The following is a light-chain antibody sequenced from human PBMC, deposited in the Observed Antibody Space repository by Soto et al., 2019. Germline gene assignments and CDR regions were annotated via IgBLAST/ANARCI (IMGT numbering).Light chain of an antibody. V-gene: IGKV1-39*01. CDR1: QSISSY. J-gene: IGKJ1*01. CDR2: AAS. Sequence: DIQMTQSPSSLSASVGDRVTITCRASQSISSYLNWYQQKPGKAPKLLIYAASSLQSGVPSRFSGSGSATDFTLAISSLQPEDFETYYCQQSYSTPVTFGQGTKVEIK. CDR3: QQSYSTPVT.